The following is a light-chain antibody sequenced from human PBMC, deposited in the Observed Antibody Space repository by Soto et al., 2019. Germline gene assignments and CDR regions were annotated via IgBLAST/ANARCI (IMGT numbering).Light chain of an antibody. V-gene: IGKV1-5*01. CDR3: QQYHSYSRT. Sequence: DIQMTQSPSSLSASVGDRVTITCRASQSISTFLNWYQQKPGKAPNLLIYAASGLQSGVPSRFSGSGSGTEFTLTISSLQPDDIATYYCQQYHSYSRTFGQGTKVDI. CDR1: QSISTF. J-gene: IGKJ1*01. CDR2: AAS.